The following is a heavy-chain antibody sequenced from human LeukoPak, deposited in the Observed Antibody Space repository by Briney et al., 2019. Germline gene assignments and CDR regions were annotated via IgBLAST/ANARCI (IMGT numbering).Heavy chain of an antibody. CDR2: IYPGDSDT. Sequence: GESLKISCKASGYSFITHWITWVRQTPGKGLEGMGIIYPGDSDTKYSPSFQGQVTISADKSISTAYLQWSSLKASDTAMYYCAKGAGGSGSYYPYFWGQGTLVTVSS. D-gene: IGHD3-10*01. CDR3: AKGAGGSGSYYPYF. J-gene: IGHJ4*02. V-gene: IGHV5-51*01. CDR1: GYSFITHW.